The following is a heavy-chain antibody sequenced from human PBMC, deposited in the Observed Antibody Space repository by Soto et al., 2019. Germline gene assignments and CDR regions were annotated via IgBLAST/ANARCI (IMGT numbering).Heavy chain of an antibody. Sequence: QVQLVQSGAEVKKPGASVKVSCKASGYTFTSYDINWVRQATGQGLEWMGWMNPNSGNTGYAQKYQGRVTISRNTSISTAYMELSSLRSEDTAVYYCARKDIVVVPAATGNYYYYGMDVWGQGTTVTVSS. CDR3: ARKDIVVVPAATGNYYYYGMDV. V-gene: IGHV1-8*01. D-gene: IGHD2-2*01. CDR2: MNPNSGNT. CDR1: GYTFTSYD. J-gene: IGHJ6*02.